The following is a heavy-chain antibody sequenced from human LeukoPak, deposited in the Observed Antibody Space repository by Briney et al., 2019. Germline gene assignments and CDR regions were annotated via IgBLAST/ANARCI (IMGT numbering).Heavy chain of an antibody. Sequence: GASVKVSCKASGGTFSSYANSWVRQAPGQGPEWMGRIIPILGIANYAQKFQGRVTITADKSTSTAYMELSSLRSEDTAVYYCAREDRYYDILTGRSYGMDVWGQGTTVTVSS. J-gene: IGHJ6*02. CDR3: AREDRYYDILTGRSYGMDV. CDR1: GGTFSSYA. CDR2: IIPILGIA. V-gene: IGHV1-69*04. D-gene: IGHD3-9*01.